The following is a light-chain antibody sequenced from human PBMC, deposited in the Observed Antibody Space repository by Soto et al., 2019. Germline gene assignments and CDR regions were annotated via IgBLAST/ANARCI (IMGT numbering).Light chain of an antibody. CDR2: DAS. J-gene: IGKJ1*01. V-gene: IGKV1-33*01. CDR1: QDISNY. Sequence: DIQMTQSPSSLSASVGDRVTITCQASQDISNYLNWYQQKPGKAPKLLIYDASNLETGVPSSFSGSGSGTDFTFTISSLQPEDIATYYCQQYDNLPTFGQGTKVEIK. CDR3: QQYDNLPT.